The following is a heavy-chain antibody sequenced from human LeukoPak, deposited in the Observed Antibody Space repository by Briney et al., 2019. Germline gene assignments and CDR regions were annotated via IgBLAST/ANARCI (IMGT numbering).Heavy chain of an antibody. V-gene: IGHV3-9*01. CDR2: ISWNSGSI. J-gene: IGHJ3*02. D-gene: IGHD3-22*01. CDR3: AKSYYYDTPAAFDI. CDR1: GFTFDDYA. Sequence: PGGSLRLSRAASGFTFDDYAMHWVRQAPGKGLEWVSGISWNSGSIGYADSVKGRFTISRDNAKNSLYLQMNSLRAEDTALYYCAKSYYYDTPAAFDIWGQGTMVTVSS.